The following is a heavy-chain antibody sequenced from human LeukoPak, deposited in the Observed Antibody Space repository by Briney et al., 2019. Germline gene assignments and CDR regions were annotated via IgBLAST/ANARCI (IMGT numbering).Heavy chain of an antibody. CDR3: ARGFGTATYYFDY. V-gene: IGHV3-7*03. CDR2: IKQDGSDR. J-gene: IGHJ4*02. Sequence: PGGSLRLSCAASGLSFSSFWMSWVRQAPGKGLEWVANIKQDGSDRYSVDSVRGRFTISGDNAKNSLYLQMNNLRVEDTAVYYCARGFGTATYYFDYWGQGALVTVSS. CDR1: GLSFSSFW. D-gene: IGHD1/OR15-1a*01.